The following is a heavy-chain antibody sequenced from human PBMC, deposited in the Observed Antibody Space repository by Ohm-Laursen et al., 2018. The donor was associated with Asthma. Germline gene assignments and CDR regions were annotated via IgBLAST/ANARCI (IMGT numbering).Heavy chain of an antibody. J-gene: IGHJ6*02. V-gene: IGHV2-70*04. CDR2: IDWDDDK. D-gene: IGHD2-21*01. Sequence: PTQTLTLTCTFSGFSLSSSGMRVSWIRQPPGKALEWLARIDWDDDKYYSTSLKTRLTISKDASKNQVVLTMTNMDPVDTATYYCARMGDFRGPASGVDVWGQGTTVTVSS. CDR3: ARMGDFRGPASGVDV. CDR1: GFSLSSSGMR.